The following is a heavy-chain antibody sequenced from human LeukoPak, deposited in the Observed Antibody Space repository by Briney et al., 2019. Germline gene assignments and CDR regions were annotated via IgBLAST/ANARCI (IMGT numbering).Heavy chain of an antibody. Sequence: SVKVSCKASGGTFSSYAISWVRQAPGQGLEWTGGIIPIFGTANYAQKFQGRVTITTDESTSTAYMELSSLRSEDTAVYYCARAIITMVRGVTVAAAFDIWGQGTMVTVSS. CDR1: GGTFSSYA. V-gene: IGHV1-69*05. D-gene: IGHD3-10*01. CDR3: ARAIITMVRGVTVAAAFDI. J-gene: IGHJ3*02. CDR2: IIPIFGTA.